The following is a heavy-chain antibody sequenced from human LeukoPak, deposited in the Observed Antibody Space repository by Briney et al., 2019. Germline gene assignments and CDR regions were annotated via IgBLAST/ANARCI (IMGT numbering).Heavy chain of an antibody. V-gene: IGHV4-34*01. CDR1: GGSISSYY. CDR3: ARASGSGSYWGWFDP. J-gene: IGHJ5*02. CDR2: INHSGST. D-gene: IGHD3-10*01. Sequence: SETLSLTCTVSGGSISSYYWSWIRQPPGKGLEWIGEINHSGSTNYNPSLKSRVTISVDTSKNQFSLKLSSVTAADTAVYYCARASGSGSYWGWFDPWGQGTLVTVSS.